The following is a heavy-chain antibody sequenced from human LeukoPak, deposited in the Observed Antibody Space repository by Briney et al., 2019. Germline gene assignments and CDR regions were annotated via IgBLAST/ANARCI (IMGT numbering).Heavy chain of an antibody. J-gene: IGHJ4*02. V-gene: IGHV3-21*04. CDR3: AKSREQWLVRGGDY. CDR2: ISSSSSYI. CDR1: GFTFSSYS. Sequence: GGSLRLSCAASGFTFSSYSMNWVRQAPGKGLEWVSSISSSSSYIYYADSVKGRFTISRDNAKNSLYLQMNSLRAEDTAVYYCAKSREQWLVRGGDYWGQGTLVTVSS. D-gene: IGHD6-19*01.